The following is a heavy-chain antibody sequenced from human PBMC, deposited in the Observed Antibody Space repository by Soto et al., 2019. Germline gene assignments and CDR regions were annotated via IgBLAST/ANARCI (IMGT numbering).Heavy chain of an antibody. CDR3: ASRSWGHYYYSYGMDL. CDR1: GGAIGSYD. D-gene: IGHD6-13*01. CDR2: IYYSGST. Sequence: PSVTVSLTGAVSGGAIGSYDGSGIGQRPGKGLEWIGYIYYSGSTNYNPSLKSRVTISVDTSQTQLSLKPSSATAADTAVYSSASRSWGHYYYSYGMDLWAQGTTVTVS. J-gene: IGHJ6*02. V-gene: IGHV4-59*01.